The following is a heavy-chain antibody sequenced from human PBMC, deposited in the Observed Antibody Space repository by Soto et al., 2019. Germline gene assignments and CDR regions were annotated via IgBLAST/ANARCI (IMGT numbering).Heavy chain of an antibody. D-gene: IGHD6-19*01. V-gene: IGHV3-21*01. J-gene: IGHJ4*02. CDR2: ISSSSSYI. CDR3: ARDLAVAGFDY. CDR1: GFTFSSYS. Sequence: EVQLVESGGGLVKPGGSLRLSCAASGFTFSSYSMNWVRQAPGKGLEWVSSISSSSSYIYYADSVKGRFTISRDNAKNSLYLQTNSLRAEDTAVYYCARDLAVAGFDYWGQGTLVTVSS.